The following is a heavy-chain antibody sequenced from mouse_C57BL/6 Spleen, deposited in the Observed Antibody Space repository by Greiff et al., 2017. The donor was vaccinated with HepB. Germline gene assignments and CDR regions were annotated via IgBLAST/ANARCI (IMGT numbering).Heavy chain of an antibody. CDR1: GFTFSDYG. J-gene: IGHJ1*03. D-gene: IGHD1-1*01. CDR3: ARGYYGSRYWYFDV. V-gene: IGHV5-17*01. Sequence: DVQLVESGGGLVKPGGSLKLSCAASGFTFSDYGMHWVRQAPEKGLEWVAYISSGSSTIYYADTVKGRFTISRDNAKNTLFLQMTSLRSEDTAMYYCARGYYGSRYWYFDVWGTGTTVTVSS. CDR2: ISSGSSTI.